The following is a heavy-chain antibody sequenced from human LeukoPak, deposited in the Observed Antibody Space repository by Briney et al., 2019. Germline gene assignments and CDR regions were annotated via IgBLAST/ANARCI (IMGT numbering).Heavy chain of an antibody. J-gene: IGHJ6*02. CDR2: ISYSGSS. D-gene: IGHD3-10*01. Sequence: PSDTLSLTCTGSGRSMRTYYWSWIRQPPGTGLDCMGQISYSGSSDFNPSLNGRGTISVDMSKNQFSLKLTSVTAADTAVYYCARERVEGTGAGSYYHFGMDVWGQGTTVTVSS. CDR3: ARERVEGTGAGSYYHFGMDV. V-gene: IGHV4-59*01. CDR1: GRSMRTYY.